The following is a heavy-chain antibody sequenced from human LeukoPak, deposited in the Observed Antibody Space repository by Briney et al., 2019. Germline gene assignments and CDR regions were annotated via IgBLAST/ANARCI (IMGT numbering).Heavy chain of an antibody. V-gene: IGHV3-30-3*01. D-gene: IGHD6-13*01. CDR2: ISYDGTNK. J-gene: IGHJ4*02. CDR3: ARGPGQQLVGTFGVFGY. CDR1: GFTFSNYA. Sequence: GGSLRLSCAASGFTFSNYAMHWVRQAPGKGLEWVAVISYDGTNKYYADSVKGRFTISRDNAKNSLYLQMNSLRAEDTAVYYCARGPGQQLVGTFGVFGYWGQGTLVTVSS.